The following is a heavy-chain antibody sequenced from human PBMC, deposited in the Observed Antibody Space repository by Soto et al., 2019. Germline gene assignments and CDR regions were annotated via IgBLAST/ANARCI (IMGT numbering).Heavy chain of an antibody. D-gene: IGHD5-18*01. J-gene: IGHJ6*02. Sequence: GESLKISCKGSGYIFTDHCIGWVRQMPGKGLEWMGIIYPGDSDTRYSPSFQGQVTISADKSISTAYLQWSSLKASDTAMYYCARTESGYSYGFADVWGQGTTVTVSS. CDR1: GYIFTDHC. V-gene: IGHV5-51*01. CDR3: ARTESGYSYGFADV. CDR2: IYPGDSDT.